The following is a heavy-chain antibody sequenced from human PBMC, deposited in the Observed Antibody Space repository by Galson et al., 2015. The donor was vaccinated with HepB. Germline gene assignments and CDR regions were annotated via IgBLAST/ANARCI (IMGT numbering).Heavy chain of an antibody. D-gene: IGHD2-21*01. CDR2: IYSTGNS. Sequence: ETLSLTCNVSGGSINNYYWSWIRQPPGKGLEWIGYIYSTGNSKYSPALVGRVTMSIDTSKNQFSLKLTSVTAADTAVYYCARHTAGYYPPSADWGQGTLVVVSS. V-gene: IGHV4-59*08. J-gene: IGHJ4*02. CDR3: ARHTAGYYPPSAD. CDR1: GGSINNYY.